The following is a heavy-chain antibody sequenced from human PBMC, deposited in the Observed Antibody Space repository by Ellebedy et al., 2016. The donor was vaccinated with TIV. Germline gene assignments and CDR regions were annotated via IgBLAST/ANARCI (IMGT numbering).Heavy chain of an antibody. CDR2: ISYDGGYK. V-gene: IGHV3-30*18. J-gene: IGHJ5*02. Sequence: PGGSLRLSCAASGFTFSSSGMHRVRQAPGKGLEWVAGISYDGGYKDYADSVKGRFTISRDNSKNMVFLQMNTLRAEDTAVYYCAKHEDGVGNPWGQGTLVTVSS. CDR1: GFTFSSSG. CDR3: AKHEDGVGNP. D-gene: IGHD3-3*01.